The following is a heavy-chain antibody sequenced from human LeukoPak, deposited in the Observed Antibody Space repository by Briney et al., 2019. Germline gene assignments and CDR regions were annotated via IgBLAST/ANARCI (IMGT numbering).Heavy chain of an antibody. D-gene: IGHD6-19*01. CDR2: ISSSGSTT. CDR3: AKCEGPLPGIAVAGPYYFDY. CDR1: GFTFSDYY. J-gene: IGHJ4*02. Sequence: PGGSLRLSCAASGFTFSDYYMSWIRQAPGKGLEWVSYISSSGSTTYYADSVKGRFTISRDNSKNTLYLQMNSLRAEDTAVYYCAKCEGPLPGIAVAGPYYFDYWGQGTLVTVSS. V-gene: IGHV3-11*01.